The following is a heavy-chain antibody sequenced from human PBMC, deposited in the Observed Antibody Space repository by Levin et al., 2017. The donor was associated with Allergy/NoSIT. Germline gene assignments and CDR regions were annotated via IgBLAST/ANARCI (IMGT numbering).Heavy chain of an antibody. CDR1: GFTFGFYA. Sequence: AGESLKISCAASGFTFGFYAMHWVRQAPGKGLEWVAVTSYDGSSKYFADSIKGRFTISRDNSKNTLFLQMNSLRPDDTAVYYCARGLEWELLDYWGQGTLVTVSS. CDR3: ARGLEWELLDY. J-gene: IGHJ4*02. CDR2: TSYDGSSK. V-gene: IGHV3-30-3*01. D-gene: IGHD1-26*01.